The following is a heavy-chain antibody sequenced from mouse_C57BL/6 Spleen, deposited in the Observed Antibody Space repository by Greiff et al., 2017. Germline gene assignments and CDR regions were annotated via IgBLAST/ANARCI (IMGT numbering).Heavy chain of an antibody. D-gene: IGHD1-1*01. CDR3: AIPFYYYGSSTGYFDY. V-gene: IGHV1-59*01. J-gene: IGHJ2*01. CDR2: IDPSDSYT. CDR1: GYTFTSYW. Sequence: QVQLKQPGAELVRPGTSVKLSCKASGYTFTSYWMHWVKQRPGQGLEWIGVIDPSDSYTNYNQKFKGKATLTVDTASSTAYMQLSSLTSDDSAVYYCAIPFYYYGSSTGYFDYWGQGTTLTVSS.